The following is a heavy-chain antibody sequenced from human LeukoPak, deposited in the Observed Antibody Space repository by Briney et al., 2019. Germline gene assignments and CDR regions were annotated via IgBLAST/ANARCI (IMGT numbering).Heavy chain of an antibody. CDR2: INHSGST. J-gene: IGHJ4*02. CDR3: ARGRDWAYDY. CDR1: GGSFSGYY. Sequence: PSKTLSLTCAVYGGSFSGYYWSWIRQPPGKGLEWIGEINHSGSTNYNPSLKSRVTISVDTSKNQFSLKLSSVTAADTAVYYCARGRDWAYDYWGQGTLVTVSS. D-gene: IGHD3/OR15-3a*01. V-gene: IGHV4-34*01.